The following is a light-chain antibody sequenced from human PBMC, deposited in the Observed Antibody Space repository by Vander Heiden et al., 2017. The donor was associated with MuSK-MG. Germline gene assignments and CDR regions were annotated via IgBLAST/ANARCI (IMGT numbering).Light chain of an antibody. V-gene: IGLV2-11*01. CDR1: SSDGGGYNY. CDR2: DVS. J-gene: IGLJ2*01. CDR3: CSDAGSYTSDVV. Sequence: QSALTQPRSVPGSPGQSVTISCTRTSSDGGGYNYVYWYQQHPGKAPDILMYDVSERPSGVTVRFSGSKSGNTASLTISGLQAEDEADYYCCSDAGSYTSDVVFGGGTKLTVL.